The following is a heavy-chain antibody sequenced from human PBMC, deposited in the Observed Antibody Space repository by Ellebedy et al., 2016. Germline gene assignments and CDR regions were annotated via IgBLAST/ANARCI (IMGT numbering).Heavy chain of an antibody. CDR1: GFNFRNYA. J-gene: IGHJ6*03. CDR3: AKGGAYDSLTYYYYYMDV. CDR2: MSSDGSNE. D-gene: IGHD5-12*01. V-gene: IGHV3-30*18. Sequence: GGSLRLSXAASGFNFRNYAMHWARQAPGKGLEWVAVMSSDGSNEYYLDSVKGRFTISRDNIKNTLSLQMNSLRPEDTAVYYCAKGGAYDSLTYYYYYMDVWGEGTTVTVSS.